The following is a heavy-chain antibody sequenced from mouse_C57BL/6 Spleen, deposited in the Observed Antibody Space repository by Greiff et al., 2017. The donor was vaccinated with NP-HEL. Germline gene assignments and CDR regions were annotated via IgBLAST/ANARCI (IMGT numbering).Heavy chain of an antibody. Sequence: VQLQQSGAELVKPGASVKISCKASGYAFSSYWMNWVKQRPGKGLEWIGQIYPGDGDTNYNGKFKGKATLTADKSSSTAYMQLSSLTSESSAVYFCARYDYDVAWFAYWGQGTLVTVSA. CDR1: GYAFSSYW. CDR2: IYPGDGDT. D-gene: IGHD2-4*01. J-gene: IGHJ3*01. CDR3: ARYDYDVAWFAY. V-gene: IGHV1-80*01.